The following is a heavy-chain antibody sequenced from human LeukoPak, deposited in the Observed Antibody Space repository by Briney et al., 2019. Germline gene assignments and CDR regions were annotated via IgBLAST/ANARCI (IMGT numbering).Heavy chain of an antibody. CDR2: INWNGGST. J-gene: IGHJ4*02. CDR3: ARDAPRLEVLADY. CDR1: GFTFDDYG. V-gene: IGHV3-20*04. D-gene: IGHD2-8*02. Sequence: GGSLRLSCAASGFTFDDYGMSWDRHAPGKGLEWFSGINWNGGSTAYADSVKGRFTISRDNAKNSLYLQMNSLRAEDTALYYCARDAPRLEVLADYWGQGTLVTVSS.